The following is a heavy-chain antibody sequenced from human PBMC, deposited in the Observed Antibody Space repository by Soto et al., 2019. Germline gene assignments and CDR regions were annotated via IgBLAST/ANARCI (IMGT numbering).Heavy chain of an antibody. CDR3: ARDMSGGTYNYYYGMDV. CDR2: ISTSGSTI. J-gene: IGHJ6*02. V-gene: IGHV3-48*01. D-gene: IGHD1-26*01. CDR1: GFTFSSYS. Sequence: PGGSLRLSCAASGFTFSSYSINWVRQAPGKGLEWVSYISTSGSTIYYADSVKGRFTISRDNARNSVYLQVNSLRAEDTAVYYCARDMSGGTYNYYYGMDVWGQGTTVTVSS.